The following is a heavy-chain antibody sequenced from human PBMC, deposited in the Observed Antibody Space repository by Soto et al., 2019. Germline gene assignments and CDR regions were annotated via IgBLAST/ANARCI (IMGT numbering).Heavy chain of an antibody. Sequence: PAGSLRLSCAASGFTFSTYAMIWVRQAPGKGLEWVSVITGSGGSTYYADSVKGRFTISRDTSKNTLFLQMDSLRAEDTAVYYCAKDRKWLSPDAFDIWGQGTMVTVSS. CDR2: ITGSGGST. CDR3: AKDRKWLSPDAFDI. CDR1: GFTFSTYA. V-gene: IGHV3-23*01. D-gene: IGHD6-19*01. J-gene: IGHJ3*02.